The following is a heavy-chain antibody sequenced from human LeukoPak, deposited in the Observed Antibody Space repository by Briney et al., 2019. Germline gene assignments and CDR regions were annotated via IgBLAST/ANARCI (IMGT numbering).Heavy chain of an antibody. CDR3: ARDGGSGWNFDY. CDR2: ISGSGGTS. D-gene: IGHD6-19*01. V-gene: IGHV3-23*01. Sequence: GGTLRLSCAASGFIFSRYGMSWVRQAPGKGLEWVSAISGSGGTSYYADSVKGRFTISRDNSKNTLYLQINSLRAEDTALYYCARDGGSGWNFDYWGQGTLVTVSS. J-gene: IGHJ4*02. CDR1: GFIFSRYG.